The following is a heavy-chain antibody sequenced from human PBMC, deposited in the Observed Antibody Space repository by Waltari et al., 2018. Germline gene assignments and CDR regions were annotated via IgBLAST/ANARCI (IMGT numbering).Heavy chain of an antibody. Sequence: QVQLQESGPGLVTPSETLSLTCPVSGGSISSYYWRWIRQPPGKGLEWIGYIDGSGSTNNNPSLKSRVTISVDTSKNRCSLKLSAGTAADTAVYYCARAAGFGAFDYWGQGTLVTVSS. CDR3: ARAAGFGAFDY. J-gene: IGHJ4*02. D-gene: IGHD3-10*01. CDR1: GGSISSYY. V-gene: IGHV4-59*01. CDR2: IDGSGST.